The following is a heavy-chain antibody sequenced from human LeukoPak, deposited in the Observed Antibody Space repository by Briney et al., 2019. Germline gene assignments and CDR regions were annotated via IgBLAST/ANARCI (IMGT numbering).Heavy chain of an antibody. CDR1: GVTFSSYS. Sequence: GGSLRRSCAASGVTFSSYSRNWVRQAPGKGLEWVSSISSSSSYIYYADSVKGRFTISRDNAKNSLYLQMNSLRAEDTAVYYCASGWYDSGFDYWGQGTLVTVSS. CDR2: ISSSSSYI. J-gene: IGHJ4*02. V-gene: IGHV3-21*01. D-gene: IGHD6-19*01. CDR3: ASGWYDSGFDY.